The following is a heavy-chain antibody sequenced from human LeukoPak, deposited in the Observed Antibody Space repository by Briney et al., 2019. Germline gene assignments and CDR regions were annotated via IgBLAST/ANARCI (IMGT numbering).Heavy chain of an antibody. CDR1: GGSISSGSYS. D-gene: IGHD6-19*01. Sequence: SQTLSLTCAVSGGSISSGSYSWSWIRQPPGKGLEWIGYVFYTGSTYYNPSLKSRVTISVDTSKNQFSLKLSSVTAADTAVYYCARDPNSSGRYAPHYMDVWGKGTTVTISS. J-gene: IGHJ6*03. CDR3: ARDPNSSGRYAPHYMDV. CDR2: VFYTGST. V-gene: IGHV4-30-4*07.